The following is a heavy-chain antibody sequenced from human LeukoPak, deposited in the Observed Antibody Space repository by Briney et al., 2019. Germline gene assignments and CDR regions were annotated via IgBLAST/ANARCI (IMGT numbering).Heavy chain of an antibody. Sequence: PSETLSLTCTVSGGSISSHYWSWIRQPPGKGLEWIGYIYYSGSTNYNPSLKSRVTISVDTSKNQFSLKLSSVTAADTAVYYCARHRVRQLAYFDYWGQGTLVTVSS. V-gene: IGHV4-59*08. CDR2: IYYSGST. CDR3: ARHRVRQLAYFDY. D-gene: IGHD6-13*01. CDR1: GGSISSHY. J-gene: IGHJ4*02.